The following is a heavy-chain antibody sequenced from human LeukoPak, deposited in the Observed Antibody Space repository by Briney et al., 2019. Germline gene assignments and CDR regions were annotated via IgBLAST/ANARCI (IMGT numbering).Heavy chain of an antibody. J-gene: IGHJ5*02. CDR2: ISGSGGST. V-gene: IGHV3-23*01. Sequence: GGSLRLSCAASGFTFSSYAMSWVRQAPGKGLEWVSAISGSGGSTYYADSVKGRFIISRDNSKNTLYLQMNSLRAEDTAVYYCARYEEGTRFDPWGQGTLVTVSS. CDR1: GFTFSSYA. CDR3: ARYEEGTRFDP. D-gene: IGHD3-10*01.